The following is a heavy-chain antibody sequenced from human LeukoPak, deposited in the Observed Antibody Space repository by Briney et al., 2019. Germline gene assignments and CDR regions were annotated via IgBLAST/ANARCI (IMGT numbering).Heavy chain of an antibody. V-gene: IGHV3-11*01. Sequence: GGSLRLSCAASGFTFSDYYMSWIRQAPGKGLEWVSYISSSGSTIYYADSVKGRFTITRDNAKNSLYLQMNSLRAEDTAVYYCARDPRTTVTTYYYGMDVWGQGTTVTVSS. CDR2: ISSSGSTI. CDR1: GFTFSDYY. D-gene: IGHD4-11*01. J-gene: IGHJ6*02. CDR3: ARDPRTTVTTYYYGMDV.